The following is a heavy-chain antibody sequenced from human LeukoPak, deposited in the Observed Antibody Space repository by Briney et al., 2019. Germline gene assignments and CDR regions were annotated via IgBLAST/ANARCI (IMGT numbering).Heavy chain of an antibody. CDR2: ISGSGDNT. J-gene: IGHJ4*01. CDR1: GFTFSSHG. D-gene: IGHD3-10*01. Sequence: PGGSLRLSCAASGFTFSSHGMSWVRQAPGKGLEWVSTISGSGDNTYYADSVKGRFTISRDNSKNTLYLQMNSLRAEDTAMYYCARLSAMLRGPEPIYYFDYWGQGTLVTVSS. CDR3: ARLSAMLRGPEPIYYFDY. V-gene: IGHV3-23*01.